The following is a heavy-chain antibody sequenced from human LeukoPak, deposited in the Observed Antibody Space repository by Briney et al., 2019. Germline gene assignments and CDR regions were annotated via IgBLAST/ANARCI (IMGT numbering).Heavy chain of an antibody. V-gene: IGHV3-21*01. D-gene: IGHD3-16*01. CDR1: GFTFSSHS. CDR2: ISSSSSYI. CDR3: ARFYGGSALDN. Sequence: GGSLRLSRAASGFTFSSHSMNWVRQDPGRGLEWVSSISSSSSYIYYADSVKGRFTISRDNAKNTLYLHMNSLRAEDTAVYYCARFYGGSALDNWGQGTMVTVSS. J-gene: IGHJ3*02.